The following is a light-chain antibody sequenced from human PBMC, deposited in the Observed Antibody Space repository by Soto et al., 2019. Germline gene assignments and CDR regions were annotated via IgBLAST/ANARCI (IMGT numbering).Light chain of an antibody. CDR3: QSYDSSLSGSYV. CDR2: GNT. J-gene: IGLJ1*01. V-gene: IGLV1-40*01. Sequence: QSVMTQPPSVSAAPGQTVTISCSGSSSNIGAGYDVHWYQQLPGTAPKLIIYGNTNRPSGVPDRFSGSKSGTSGSLAITGLQADDEADYYCQSYDSSLSGSYVFGTGTKLTVL. CDR1: SSNIGAGYD.